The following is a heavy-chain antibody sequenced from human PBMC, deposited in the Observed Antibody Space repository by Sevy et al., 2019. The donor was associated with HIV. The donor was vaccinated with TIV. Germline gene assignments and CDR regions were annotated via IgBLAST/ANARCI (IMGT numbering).Heavy chain of an antibody. D-gene: IGHD1-26*01. J-gene: IGHJ4*02. CDR1: GFAFSSYD. Sequence: GGSLRLSCAASGFAFSSYDMHWVRQAPGKGLEWVLYITSSGTTINYADSVKGRFTISRDNAKNSLYLQMNSLRVDDTALYYCARDLPPSATIVPHFDYWGQGTLVTVSS. V-gene: IGHV3-48*03. CDR2: ITSSGTTI. CDR3: ARDLPPSATIVPHFDY.